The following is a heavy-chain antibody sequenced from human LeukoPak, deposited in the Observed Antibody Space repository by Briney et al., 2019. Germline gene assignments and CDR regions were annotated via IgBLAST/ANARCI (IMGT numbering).Heavy chain of an antibody. CDR3: ARGGYSSSWYPPPWFDP. V-gene: IGHV3-21*01. J-gene: IGHJ5*02. CDR2: ISSSSSYI. D-gene: IGHD6-13*01. Sequence: PGGSLRLSCAASGFTFSSYSMNWARQAPGKGLEWVSSISSSSSYIYYADSVKGRFTISRDNAKNSLYLQMNSLRAEDTAVYYCARGGYSSSWYPPPWFDPWGQGTLVTVSS. CDR1: GFTFSSYS.